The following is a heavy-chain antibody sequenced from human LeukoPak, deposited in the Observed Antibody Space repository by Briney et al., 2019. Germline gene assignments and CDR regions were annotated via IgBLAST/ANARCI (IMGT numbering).Heavy chain of an antibody. D-gene: IGHD3-22*01. J-gene: IGHJ3*02. V-gene: IGHV1-69*02. CDR1: GGTFSSYT. CDR2: IIPILGIA. CDR3: ARIPYYYDSSGSHDAFDI. Sequence: ASVKVSCKASGGTFSSYTISWVRQAAGQGLEWMGRIIPILGIANYAQKFQGRVTITADKSTSTAYMELSSLRSEDTAVYYCARIPYYYDSSGSHDAFDIWGQGTMVTVSS.